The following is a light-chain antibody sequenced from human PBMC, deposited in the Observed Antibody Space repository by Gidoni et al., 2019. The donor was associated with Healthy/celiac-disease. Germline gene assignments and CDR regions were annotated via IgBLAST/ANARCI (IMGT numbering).Light chain of an antibody. CDR3: QQYGSSPPVT. Sequence: ASQSVSSSYLAWYQQKPGQAPRLLIYGASSRATGIPDRFSGSGSGTDFTLTISRLEPEDCSVYYCQQYGSSPPVTCGQXTRLEIK. J-gene: IGKJ5*01. CDR2: GAS. V-gene: IGKV3-20*01. CDR1: QSVSSSY.